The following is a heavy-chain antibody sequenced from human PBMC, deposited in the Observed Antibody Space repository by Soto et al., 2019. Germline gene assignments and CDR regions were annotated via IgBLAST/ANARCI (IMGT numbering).Heavy chain of an antibody. D-gene: IGHD5-12*01. CDR3: ASTRSGYDFYYYGMDV. J-gene: IGHJ6*02. CDR2: INHSGST. Sequence: SETLSLTCAVYGGSFSGYYWSWIRQPPGKGLEWIGEINHSGSTNYNPSLKSRVTISVDTSKNQFSLKLSSVTAADTAVYYCASTRSGYDFYYYGMDVWGQGTTVTVSS. V-gene: IGHV4-34*01. CDR1: GGSFSGYY.